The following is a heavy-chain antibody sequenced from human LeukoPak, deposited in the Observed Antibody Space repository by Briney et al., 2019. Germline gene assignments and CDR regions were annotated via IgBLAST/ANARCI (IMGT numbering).Heavy chain of an antibody. Sequence: PETLSLTCTVSGGSISSHYWSWIRQPSGKGLEWIGYIYYSGSTNYNPSLKSRVTISVDTSKNQFSLKLSSVTAADTAVYYCAMAVVGATQYYYYYYMDVWGKGTTVTVSS. CDR2: IYYSGST. D-gene: IGHD1-26*01. CDR3: AMAVVGATQYYYYYYMDV. CDR1: GGSISSHY. J-gene: IGHJ6*03. V-gene: IGHV4-59*11.